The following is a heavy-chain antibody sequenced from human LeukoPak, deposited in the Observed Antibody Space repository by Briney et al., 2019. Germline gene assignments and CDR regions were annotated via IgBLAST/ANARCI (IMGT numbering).Heavy chain of an antibody. CDR1: GFSFSSYD. V-gene: IGHV3-21*01. J-gene: IGHJ4*02. CDR2: ITGSSAYI. Sequence: SGGSLRLSCAASGFSFSSYDMNWVRQAPGKGLEWVSTITGSSAYIRYADSVKGRFTISRDNAKNSLYLQMNSLRAEDTAVYFCARGEMATISEVLGYWGQGTLVTVSS. D-gene: IGHD5-24*01. CDR3: ARGEMATISEVLGY.